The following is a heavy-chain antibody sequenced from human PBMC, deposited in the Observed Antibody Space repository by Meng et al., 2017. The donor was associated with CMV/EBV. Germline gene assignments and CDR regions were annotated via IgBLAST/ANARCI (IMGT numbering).Heavy chain of an antibody. J-gene: IGHJ4*02. CDR3: AGASFWSGYYDY. D-gene: IGHD3-3*01. Sequence: SETLSLTCAAYGGSFSGYYWSWIRQPPGKGLEWIGEINHSGSTNYNPSLKSRVTISVDTSKNQFSLKLSSVTAADTAVYYCAGASFWSGYYDYWGQGTLVTVSS. CDR1: GGSFSGYY. CDR2: INHSGST. V-gene: IGHV4-34*01.